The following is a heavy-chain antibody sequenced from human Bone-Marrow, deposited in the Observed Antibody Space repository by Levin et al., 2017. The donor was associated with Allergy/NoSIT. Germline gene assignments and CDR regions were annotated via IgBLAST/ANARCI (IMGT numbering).Heavy chain of an antibody. V-gene: IGHV3-15*01. CDR2: IKTNFEGGAT. D-gene: IGHD2-2*01. J-gene: IGHJ4*02. CDR1: EFILHNAW. Sequence: PGGSLRLSCAASEFILHNAWMSWVRQAPGKGLEWVARIKTNFEGGATDYAAPVQGRFTISRDDSMNTLYLQMSSLKVEDSAIYYCTTLSTLAIHKVFWGQGILVTVSS. CDR3: TTLSTLAIHKVF.